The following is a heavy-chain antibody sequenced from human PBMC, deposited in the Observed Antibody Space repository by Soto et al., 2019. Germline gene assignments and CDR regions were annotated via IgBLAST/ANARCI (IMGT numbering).Heavy chain of an antibody. CDR1: GYTFTSYG. D-gene: IGHD3-3*01. Sequence: GASVKVSCKASGYTFTSYGISWVRQAPGQGLEWMGWISAYNGNTNYAQKLQGRVTMTTDTSTSTAYMELRSLRSDDTAVYYCARVGYDFWSGLKKKTEIDYWGQGTRVTVSS. CDR3: ARVGYDFWSGLKKKTEIDY. V-gene: IGHV1-18*04. J-gene: IGHJ4*02. CDR2: ISAYNGNT.